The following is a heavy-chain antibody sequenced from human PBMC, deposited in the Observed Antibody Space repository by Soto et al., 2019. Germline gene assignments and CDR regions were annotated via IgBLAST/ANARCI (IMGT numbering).Heavy chain of an antibody. Sequence: PGGSLRLSCAASGFTFSSYAMSWVRQAPGKGLEWVSAISGSGGSTYYADSVKGRFTISRDNSKNTLYLQMNSLRAEDTAVYYCARAAYSSSHTFLFEPRGQGTLVTVSS. CDR3: ARAAYSSSHTFLFEP. CDR1: GFTFSSYA. CDR2: ISGSGGST. V-gene: IGHV3-23*01. J-gene: IGHJ5*02. D-gene: IGHD6-13*01.